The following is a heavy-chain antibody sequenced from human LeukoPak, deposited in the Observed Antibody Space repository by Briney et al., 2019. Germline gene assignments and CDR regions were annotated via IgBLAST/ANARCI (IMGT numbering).Heavy chain of an antibody. CDR2: ISAYNGNT. CDR3: ARDNHLTKWFDP. D-gene: IGHD1-1*01. Sequence: ASVKVSCKASGYTFTSYGISWVRQAPGQGLEWMGWISAYNGNTNYAQKLQGSVTMTTDTSTSTAYMELRSLRSDDTAVYYCARDNHLTKWFDPWGQGTLVTVSS. J-gene: IGHJ5*02. CDR1: GYTFTSYG. V-gene: IGHV1-18*01.